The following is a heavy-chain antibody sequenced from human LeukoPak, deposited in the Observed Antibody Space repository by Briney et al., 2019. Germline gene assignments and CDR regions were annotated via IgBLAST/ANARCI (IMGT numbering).Heavy chain of an antibody. D-gene: IGHD3-22*01. CDR2: VNPNSGGT. V-gene: IGHV1-2*02. Sequence: ASVKVSCKASGYTFTGYYMHWVRQAPGQGLEWMGWVNPNSGGTNYAQKFQGRVTMTRDTSISTAYMELSRLRSDDTAVYYCARDRYYYDSSGYYRGCYFDYWGQGTLVTVSS. CDR1: GYTFTGYY. J-gene: IGHJ4*02. CDR3: ARDRYYYDSSGYYRGCYFDY.